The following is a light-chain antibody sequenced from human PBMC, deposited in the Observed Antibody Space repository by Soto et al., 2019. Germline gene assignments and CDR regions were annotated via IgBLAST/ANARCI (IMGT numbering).Light chain of an antibody. V-gene: IGLV2-14*01. CDR3: SSYIGSGTLVV. CDR1: SSDIGRYNY. J-gene: IGLJ2*01. CDR2: EVT. Sequence: QSALTQPASVSGSPGQSITISCTGTSSDIGRYNYVSWYQQHPGKAPKLMIYEVTNRPSGVSNRFSGSKSDNTASLTISGLQAEDEGDYYCSSYIGSGTLVVFGGGTKLTVL.